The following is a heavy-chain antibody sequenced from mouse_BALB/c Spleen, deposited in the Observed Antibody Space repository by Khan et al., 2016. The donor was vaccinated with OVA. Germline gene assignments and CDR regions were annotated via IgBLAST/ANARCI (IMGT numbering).Heavy chain of an antibody. V-gene: IGHV3-2*02. Sequence: EVQLQESGPGLVKPSQSLSLTCTVTGYSITSGYGWNWIRQFPGNKLEWMGYISYSGSTNYNPSHKSRISITRATSKNQFFLQLNSVTTEDTATYYCARTARIKYWGQGTTLTVSS. J-gene: IGHJ2*01. CDR2: ISYSGST. CDR3: ARTARIKY. CDR1: GYSITSGYG. D-gene: IGHD1-2*01.